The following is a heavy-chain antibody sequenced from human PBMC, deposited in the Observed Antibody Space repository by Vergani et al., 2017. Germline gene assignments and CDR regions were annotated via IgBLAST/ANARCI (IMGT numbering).Heavy chain of an antibody. Sequence: QVQLVQSGAEVKKPGASVKVSCKASGYTFTGYYMHWVRQAPGQGLEWMGWINPNSGGTNYVQKFQGRVTMTRDTFITTAYMELSRLKSDDTAVYYCATVNWNDVADHWGQGTLVTVSS. CDR2: INPNSGGT. V-gene: IGHV1-2*02. J-gene: IGHJ4*02. CDR1: GYTFTGYY. CDR3: ATVNWNDVADH. D-gene: IGHD1-20*01.